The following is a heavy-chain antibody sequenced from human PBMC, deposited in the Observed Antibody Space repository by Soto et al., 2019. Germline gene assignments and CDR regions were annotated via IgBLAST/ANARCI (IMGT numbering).Heavy chain of an antibody. Sequence: GGSLRLSCAASGFTFSSYAMSWVRQAPGKGLEWVSAISGSGGSTYYADSVKGRFTISRDNSKNTLYLQMNSLRAEDTAVYYCAKLGASAAGTKYYFDYWGRGTLVTVSS. CDR2: ISGSGGST. J-gene: IGHJ4*02. D-gene: IGHD6-13*01. V-gene: IGHV3-23*01. CDR1: GFTFSSYA. CDR3: AKLGASAAGTKYYFDY.